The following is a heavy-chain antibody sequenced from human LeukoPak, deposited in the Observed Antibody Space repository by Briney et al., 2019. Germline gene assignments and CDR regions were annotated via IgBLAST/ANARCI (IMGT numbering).Heavy chain of an antibody. Sequence: PGRSLRLSCAASGFTFSSYVMHWVRQAPGKGLEWVAVISSDGSNKYYADSVKGRFTISRDNSKNTLYLQMNSLRTEDTAVYYCARERSGYCTNGVCYRGAFDIWGQGTMVTVSS. J-gene: IGHJ3*02. V-gene: IGHV3-30*04. CDR1: GFTFSSYV. D-gene: IGHD2-8*01. CDR3: ARERSGYCTNGVCYRGAFDI. CDR2: ISSDGSNK.